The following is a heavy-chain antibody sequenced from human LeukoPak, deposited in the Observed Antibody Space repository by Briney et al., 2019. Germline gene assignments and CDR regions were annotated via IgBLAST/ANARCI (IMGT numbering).Heavy chain of an antibody. CDR3: ATLDPYIDY. J-gene: IGHJ4*02. Sequence: PGGSLRLSCAASGFTFSNYWMSWVRQAPGKGLEWVANIQKDGCEKNYVDSVKGRFTISRDNAKTSLYLQMNSLRADDTAIYYCATLDPYIDYWGQGTLVTVSS. CDR2: IQKDGCEK. CDR1: GFTFSNYW. V-gene: IGHV3-7*01.